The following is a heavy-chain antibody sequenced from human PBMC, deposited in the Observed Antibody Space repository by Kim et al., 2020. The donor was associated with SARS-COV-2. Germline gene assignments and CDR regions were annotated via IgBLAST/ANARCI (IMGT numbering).Heavy chain of an antibody. V-gene: IGHV3-30*02. Sequence: RFTISRDNSKNTLYLQMNSLRAEDTAVYYCAKVGSRIQLWLSYYYYGMDVWGQGTTVTVSS. CDR3: AKVGSRIQLWLSYYYYGMDV. J-gene: IGHJ6*02. D-gene: IGHD5-18*01.